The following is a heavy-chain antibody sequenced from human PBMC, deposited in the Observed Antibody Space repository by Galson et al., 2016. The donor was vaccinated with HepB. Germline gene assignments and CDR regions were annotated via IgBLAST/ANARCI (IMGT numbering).Heavy chain of an antibody. CDR3: ARDLTEAAFYTGDSYYYALDV. Sequence: SVKVSCKASGYTFKNYGISWVRLAPGQGLEWMGWISAYNGNAKYAQNLQVRVALTTDRTTSTAYMELRRLRSDDTAIYFCARDLTEAAFYTGDSYYYALDVWGPGTKGTVSS. J-gene: IGHJ6*02. CDR1: GYTFKNYG. V-gene: IGHV1-18*01. D-gene: IGHD3-16*01. CDR2: ISAYNGNA.